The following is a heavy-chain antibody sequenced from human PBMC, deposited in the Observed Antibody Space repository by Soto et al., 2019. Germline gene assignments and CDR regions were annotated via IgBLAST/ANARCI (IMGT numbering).Heavy chain of an antibody. D-gene: IGHD3-3*01. CDR3: ASTGGAYYDFWSGYSAHDYYYYGMDV. V-gene: IGHV1-18*01. J-gene: IGHJ6*02. Sequence: ASVKVSCKASGYTFTSYGISWVRQAPGQGLEWMGWISAYNGNTNYAQKQQGRVTMTTDTSTSTAYMELRSLRSDDTAVYYCASTGGAYYDFWSGYSAHDYYYYGMDVWGQGTTVTVSS. CDR2: ISAYNGNT. CDR1: GYTFTSYG.